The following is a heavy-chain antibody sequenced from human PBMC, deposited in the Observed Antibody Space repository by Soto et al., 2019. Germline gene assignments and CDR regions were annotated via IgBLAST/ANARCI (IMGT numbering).Heavy chain of an antibody. J-gene: IGHJ4*02. V-gene: IGHV1-18*04. CDR3: ARAATGSYHSAY. CDR2: IAPHSGRT. CDR1: GYAFTSYG. D-gene: IGHD3-10*01. Sequence: QVQLVQSGPEVKKPGASVRVSCMTSGYAFTSYGVNWVRQAPGQGLEWMGWIAPHSGRTTYLPKFQGRVTISADASTNTAYMELRGLSPDDTGIYFCARAATGSYHSAYWGQGTVVTVSS.